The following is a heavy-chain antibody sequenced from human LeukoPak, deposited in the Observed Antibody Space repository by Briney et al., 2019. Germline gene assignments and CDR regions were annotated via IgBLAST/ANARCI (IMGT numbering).Heavy chain of an antibody. V-gene: IGHV3-30-3*01. J-gene: IGHJ2*01. CDR1: GFTFSSYA. CDR3: AKDERYSSGLSWYFDL. D-gene: IGHD6-19*01. Sequence: PGGSLRLSCAASGFTFSSYAMHWVRQAPGKGLEWVAVISYDGSNKYYADSVKGRFTISRDNSKNTLYLQMNSLRAEDTAVYYCAKDERYSSGLSWYFDLWGRGTLVTVSS. CDR2: ISYDGSNK.